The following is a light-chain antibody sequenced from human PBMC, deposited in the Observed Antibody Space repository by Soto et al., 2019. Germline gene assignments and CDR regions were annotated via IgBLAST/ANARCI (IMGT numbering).Light chain of an antibody. CDR3: RQYNNWPSFT. Sequence: EIVMTQSPAALSVSPGERATLSCRASQSVSGNLAWYQQKPGQAPRLLIYGASTRATGIPVRFSGSGSGTEFTLTISSLQSEDFAVYYCRQYNNWPSFTFGPGTKVDIK. CDR2: GAS. V-gene: IGKV3-15*01. J-gene: IGKJ3*01. CDR1: QSVSGN.